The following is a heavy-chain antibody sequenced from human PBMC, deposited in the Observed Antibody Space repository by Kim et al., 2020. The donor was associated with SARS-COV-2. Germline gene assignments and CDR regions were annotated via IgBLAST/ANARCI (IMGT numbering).Heavy chain of an antibody. CDR2: ISSSSSYI. Sequence: GGSLRLSCAASGFTFSSYTMNWVRQAPGKGLEWVSCISSSSSYIYYADSVKGRFTISRDNAKNSLYLQMNSLRAEDTAVYYCARDLLRYEDAMDVWGQGPRVTISS. J-gene: IGHJ6*02. V-gene: IGHV3-21*03. CDR1: GFTFSSYT. CDR3: ARDLLRYEDAMDV. D-gene: IGHD3-3*01.